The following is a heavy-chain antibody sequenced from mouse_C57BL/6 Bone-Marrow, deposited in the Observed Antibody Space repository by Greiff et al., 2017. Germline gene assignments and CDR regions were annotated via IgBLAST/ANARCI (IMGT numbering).Heavy chain of an antibody. CDR1: GYSFTDYN. D-gene: IGHD1-1*01. CDR3: AREATLVAPFDY. J-gene: IGHJ2*01. V-gene: IGHV1-39*01. CDR2: INPNYGTT. Sequence: EVQLQQSGPELVKPGASVKISCKASGYSFTDYNMNWVKQSNGKSLEWIGVINPNYGTTSYNQKFKDKATLTADKSSSTAYMQLSSLTYEDSAVYYCAREATLVAPFDYWGQGTTLTVSS.